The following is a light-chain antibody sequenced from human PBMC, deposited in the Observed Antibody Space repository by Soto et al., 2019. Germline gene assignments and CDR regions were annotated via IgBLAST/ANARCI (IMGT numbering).Light chain of an antibody. CDR2: DAS. CDR1: ESVSSY. CDR3: QQRSNWPWT. Sequence: EIVLTQSPGTLSLSPGEKAILSCRASESVSSYLAWYQQKPGQAPRLLIYDASNRATGIPARFSGSGSGTDFTLTISSLEPEDFAVYYCQQRSNWPWTFGQGTKVDIK. V-gene: IGKV3-11*01. J-gene: IGKJ1*01.